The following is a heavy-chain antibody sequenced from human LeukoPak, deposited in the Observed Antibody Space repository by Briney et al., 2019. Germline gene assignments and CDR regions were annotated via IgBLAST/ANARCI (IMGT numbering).Heavy chain of an antibody. Sequence: SETLSLTCAVYGGSFSGYYWSWIRQPAGKGLEWIGRIYTSGSTNYNPSLKSRVTMSVDTSKNQFSLKLSSVTAADTAVYYCARFAGYYFDYWGQGTLVTVSS. V-gene: IGHV4-59*10. CDR1: GGSFSGYY. CDR3: ARFAGYYFDY. J-gene: IGHJ4*02. CDR2: IYTSGST.